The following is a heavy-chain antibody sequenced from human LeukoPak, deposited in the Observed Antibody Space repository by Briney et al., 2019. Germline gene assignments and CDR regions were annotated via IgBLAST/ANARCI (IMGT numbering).Heavy chain of an antibody. D-gene: IGHD2-2*01. J-gene: IGHJ4*02. CDR2: VSYDGSKK. CDR1: GFTFNTYA. CDR3: ARDRRYEVPAATFDY. Sequence: GGSLRLSCAASGFTFNTYAMNWVRQAPGKGLEWVALVSYDGSKKYSSDSVKGRFTISRDNSKNTLYLQMNSLRAEDTAVYYCARDRRYEVPAATFDYWGQGTLVTVSS. V-gene: IGHV3-30*04.